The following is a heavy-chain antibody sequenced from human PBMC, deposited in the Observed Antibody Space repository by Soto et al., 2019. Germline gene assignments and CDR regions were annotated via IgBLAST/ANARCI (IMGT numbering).Heavy chain of an antibody. Sequence: PSETLSLTCAVYGGAFSTYYWSWVRQPPGKGLEWIGEISHDGTNHSPSLEGRVTISRDTSKNQFSLRLTSVTAADTAVYFCARLPYLSYFDSWGQGTLVTVSS. CDR1: GGAFSTYY. V-gene: IGHV4-34*01. CDR2: ISHDGT. J-gene: IGHJ4*02. CDR3: ARLPYLSYFDS.